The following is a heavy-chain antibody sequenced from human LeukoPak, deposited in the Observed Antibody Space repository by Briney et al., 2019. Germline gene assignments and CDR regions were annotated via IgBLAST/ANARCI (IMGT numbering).Heavy chain of an antibody. CDR2: ISYDGSNK. Sequence: GGSLRLSYAASGFTFSSYAMHWVRQAPGKGLEWVAVISYDGSNKYYADSVKGRFTISRDNSKNTLYLQMNSLRAEDTAVYYCARNYYDSSGYYNPQDWGQGTLVTVSS. V-gene: IGHV3-30-3*01. D-gene: IGHD3-22*01. CDR3: ARNYYDSSGYYNPQD. CDR1: GFTFSSYA. J-gene: IGHJ4*02.